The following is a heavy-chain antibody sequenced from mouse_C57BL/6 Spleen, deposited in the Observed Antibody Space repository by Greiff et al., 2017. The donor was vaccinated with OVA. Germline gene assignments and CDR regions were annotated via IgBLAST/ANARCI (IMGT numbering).Heavy chain of an antibody. J-gene: IGHJ3*01. CDR1: GFTFSDYY. V-gene: IGHV5-12*01. Sequence: EVQGVESGGGLVQPGGSLKLSCAASGFTFSDYYMSWVRQSPEKRLEWVAYISNGGGSTYYPDPVKGRFTISRDNAKNTLYRQMSRLKSEDTAMDYCARRNYGSAIFAYGGQGTLVTVSA. D-gene: IGHD1-1*01. CDR2: ISNGGGST. CDR3: ARRNYGSAIFAY.